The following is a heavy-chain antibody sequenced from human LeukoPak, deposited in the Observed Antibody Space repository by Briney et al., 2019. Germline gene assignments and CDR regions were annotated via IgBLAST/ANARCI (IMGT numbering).Heavy chain of an antibody. V-gene: IGHV4-59*01. Sequence: SETLSLTCIVSGGSISSYYWSWIRQPPGKGLEWIGYIYYSGSTNYNPSLKSRVTISVDTSKNQFSLKLSSVTAADTAVYYCARGYYDFWSGYLYYFDYWGQGTLVTVSS. CDR1: GGSISSYY. D-gene: IGHD3-3*01. CDR2: IYYSGST. J-gene: IGHJ4*02. CDR3: ARGYYDFWSGYLYYFDY.